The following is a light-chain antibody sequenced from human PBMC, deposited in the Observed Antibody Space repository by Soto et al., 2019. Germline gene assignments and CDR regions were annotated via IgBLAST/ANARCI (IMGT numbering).Light chain of an antibody. V-gene: IGKV1-39*01. J-gene: IGKJ5*01. Sequence: DSQMSHSPASLSASVGDSVNITGRAAESISRHLNWYQQKPGRAPDLLIYAASTLQNGVPSRFTGSGSGTEFTLTITGLQLEDFATYYCQQDYSTLATFGQGTRLEIK. CDR1: ESISRH. CDR3: QQDYSTLAT. CDR2: AAS.